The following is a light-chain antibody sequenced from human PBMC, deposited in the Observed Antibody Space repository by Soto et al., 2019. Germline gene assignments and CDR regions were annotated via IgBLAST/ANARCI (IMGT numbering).Light chain of an antibody. J-gene: IGLJ1*01. CDR1: SSDVGRYTY. CDR2: DVY. CDR3: TSYTSTSTPYV. Sequence: QSVLTHPASLSWSPGQSITISCAGTSSDVGRYTYVSWYQQHPGKAPKLIIYDVYNRPSGVSNRFSGSKSGNTASLTISGLQAEDEADYYCTSYTSTSTPYVFGGGTKVTVL. V-gene: IGLV2-14*01.